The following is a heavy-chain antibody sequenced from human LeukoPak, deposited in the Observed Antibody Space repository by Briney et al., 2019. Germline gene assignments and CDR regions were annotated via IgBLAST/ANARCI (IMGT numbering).Heavy chain of an antibody. CDR3: ARRGSNWGYYFDY. D-gene: IGHD7-27*01. J-gene: IGHJ4*02. CDR1: GGSISSYY. CDR2: IYYSGST. V-gene: IGHV4-59*08. Sequence: SETLSLTCTVFGGSISSYYWSWIRQPPGKGLEWIGYIYYSGSTNYNPSLKSRVTISVDTSKNQFSLKLSSVTAADTAVYYCARRGSNWGYYFDYWGQGTLVTVSS.